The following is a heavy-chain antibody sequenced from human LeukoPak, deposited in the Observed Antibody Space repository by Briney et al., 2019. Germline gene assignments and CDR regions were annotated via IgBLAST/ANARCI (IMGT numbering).Heavy chain of an antibody. V-gene: IGHV3-23*01. D-gene: IGHD3-10*01. CDR2: INSGGSDT. CDR3: VKPPRLSIIRGEGMDV. J-gene: IGHJ6*02. Sequence: PGASLRLSCAGSGFTFRSYAMLWVRQAPGKGLEWVSSINSGGSDTYYADSVKGRFTISRDNFKNTLYLQMNSLRAEDRAVYYCVKPPRLSIIRGEGMDVWGQGTTVTVSS. CDR1: GFTFRSYA.